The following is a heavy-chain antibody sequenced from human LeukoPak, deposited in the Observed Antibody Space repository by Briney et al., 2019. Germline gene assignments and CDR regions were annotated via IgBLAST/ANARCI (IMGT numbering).Heavy chain of an antibody. V-gene: IGHV3-30*04. Sequence: PGGSLRLSCAASGFTFGSYAMHWVRQAPGKGLEWVAVISYDGSNKYYADSVKGRFTISRDNSKNTLYLQMNSLRAEDTAVYYCAREVVVISNWFDPWGQGTLVTVSS. CDR1: GFTFGSYA. CDR3: AREVVVISNWFDP. J-gene: IGHJ5*02. D-gene: IGHD3-22*01. CDR2: ISYDGSNK.